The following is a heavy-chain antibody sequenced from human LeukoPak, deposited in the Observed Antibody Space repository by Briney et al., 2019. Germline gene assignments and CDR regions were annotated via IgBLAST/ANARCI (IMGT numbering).Heavy chain of an antibody. CDR2: ISGSGGST. CDR3: AMDVDTAMGYYYYGMDV. CDR1: GFSFSSYG. V-gene: IGHV3-23*01. Sequence: PGGSLRLSCAASGFSFSSYGMHWVRQAPRKGLEWVSAISGSGGSTYYADSVKGRFTISRDNSKNTLYLQMNSLRAEDTAVYYCAMDVDTAMGYYYYGMDVWGQGTTVTVSS. D-gene: IGHD5-18*01. J-gene: IGHJ6*02.